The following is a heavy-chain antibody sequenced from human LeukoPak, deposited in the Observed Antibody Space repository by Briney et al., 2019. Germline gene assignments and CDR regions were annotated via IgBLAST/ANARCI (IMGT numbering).Heavy chain of an antibody. CDR1: GGSISSYY. CDR2: IYTSGST. CDR3: ARDGDTIFGVAQGWFDP. V-gene: IGHV4-4*07. J-gene: IGHJ5*02. D-gene: IGHD3-3*01. Sequence: SETLSLTCTVSGGSISSYYWSWIRQPAGKGLEWIGRIYTSGSTNYNPSLKSRVTMSVDTSKNQFSLKLSSVTAADTAVYYCARDGDTIFGVAQGWFDPWGQGTLVTVSS.